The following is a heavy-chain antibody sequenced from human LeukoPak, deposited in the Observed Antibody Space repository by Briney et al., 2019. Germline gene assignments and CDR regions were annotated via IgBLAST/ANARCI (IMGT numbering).Heavy chain of an antibody. CDR3: VRSAFHAGSGNYYDY. CDR1: GFTFSSYV. V-gene: IGHV3-23*01. D-gene: IGHD3-22*01. Sequence: GGSLRLSCAASGFTFSSYVMSWVRQAPGKGLEWVSVISGSGGSIYYADSVKGRFTISRDNAENTLYLQMNSLRVEDTAVYYCVRSAFHAGSGNYYDYWGQGTLVTVSS. J-gene: IGHJ4*02. CDR2: ISGSGGSI.